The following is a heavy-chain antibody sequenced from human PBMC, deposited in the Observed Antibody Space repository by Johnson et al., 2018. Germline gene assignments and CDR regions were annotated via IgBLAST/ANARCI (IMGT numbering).Heavy chain of an antibody. CDR2: INSDGSMT. V-gene: IGHV3-74*01. CDR1: GFTFSGYW. Sequence: EVQLVESGGGLVQPGGSLSLSCYGSGFTFSGYWMHWVRQVPGKGPVWVSRINSDGSMTDDADSVNGRFTITRDNARHTLYLHMNSLRVEDTAVFYCARDFGYASGWSFDYWGQGNLVTVSS. CDR3: ARDFGYASGWSFDY. D-gene: IGHD6-19*01. J-gene: IGHJ4*02.